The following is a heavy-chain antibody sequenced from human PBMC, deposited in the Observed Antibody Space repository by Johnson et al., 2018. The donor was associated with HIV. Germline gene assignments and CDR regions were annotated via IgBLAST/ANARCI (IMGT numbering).Heavy chain of an antibody. J-gene: IGHJ3*01. V-gene: IGHV3-30*18. Sequence: QVQLVESGGGLVQPGGSLRLSCTASGFTFSSYGMHWVRQAPGKGLEWVAVISYDGSNKYYADSVKGRFTISRDNSKNTLYLQMNSLRADDSALYYCAKRSGSFDGAFDLWGQGTNVTVSS. D-gene: IGHD1-26*01. CDR3: AKRSGSFDGAFDL. CDR1: GFTFSSYG. CDR2: ISYDGSNK.